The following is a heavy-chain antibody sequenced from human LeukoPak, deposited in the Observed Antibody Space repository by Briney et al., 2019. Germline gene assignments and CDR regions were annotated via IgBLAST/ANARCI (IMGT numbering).Heavy chain of an antibody. CDR3: AISLLWFGELSALDY. Sequence: ASVKVSCKASGYTFTSYGTSWVRQAPGQGLEWMGWISAYNGNTNYAQKLQGRVTMTTDTSTSTAYMELRSLRSDDTAVYYCAISLLWFGELSALDYWGQGTLVTVSS. D-gene: IGHD3-10*01. CDR1: GYTFTSYG. J-gene: IGHJ4*02. V-gene: IGHV1-18*01. CDR2: ISAYNGNT.